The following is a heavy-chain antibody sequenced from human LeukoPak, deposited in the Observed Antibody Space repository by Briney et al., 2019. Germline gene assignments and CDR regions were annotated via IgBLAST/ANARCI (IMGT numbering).Heavy chain of an antibody. V-gene: IGHV3-7*01. J-gene: IGHJ4*02. CDR3: ARVRNDFWSGYFAY. CDR2: IKQDGSEK. Sequence: GSLRLSCAASGFTFSNYWMSWVRQAPGKGLEWVASIKQDGSEKYYVDSVKGRFTISRDNAKNSLYLQMNSLRAEDTALYYCARVRNDFWSGYFAYWGQGALVTVSS. D-gene: IGHD3-3*01. CDR1: GFTFSNYW.